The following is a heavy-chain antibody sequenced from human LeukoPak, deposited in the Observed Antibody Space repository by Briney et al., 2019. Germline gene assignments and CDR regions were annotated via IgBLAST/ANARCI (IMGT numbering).Heavy chain of an antibody. D-gene: IGHD3-10*01. V-gene: IGHV3-21*01. CDR1: GFTFSSYS. J-gene: IGHJ4*02. CDR2: ISSSSSYI. CDR3: ARTGMVRGVMRNY. Sequence: GGSLRLSCAASGFTFSSYSMNWARQAPGKGLEWVSSISSSSSYIYYADSVKGRFTISRDNAKNSLYLQMNSLRAEDTAVYYCARTGMVRGVMRNYWGQGTLVTVSS.